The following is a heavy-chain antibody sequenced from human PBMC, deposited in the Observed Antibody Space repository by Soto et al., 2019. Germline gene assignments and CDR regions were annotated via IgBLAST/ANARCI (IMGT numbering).Heavy chain of an antibody. CDR2: FDPEDGET. CDR3: ATARIFDLLLFSYYSCGMDF. J-gene: IGHJ6*02. D-gene: IGHD3-9*01. Sequence: ASVKVSCKVSGYTLTELSMHWVRQAPGKGLEWMGGFDPEDGETIYAQKFRGRVTMTEDTSTDTAYMELSSLRSEDTAVYYCATARIFDLLLFSYYSCGMDFWGQGTTVTGSS. CDR1: GYTLTELS. V-gene: IGHV1-24*01.